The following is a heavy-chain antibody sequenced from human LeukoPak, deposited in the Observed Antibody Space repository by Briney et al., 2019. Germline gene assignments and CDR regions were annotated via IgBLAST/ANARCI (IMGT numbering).Heavy chain of an antibody. V-gene: IGHV3-48*04. J-gene: IGHJ3*02. CDR2: ISSNSRGI. D-gene: IGHD5-24*01. Sequence: GGSLRLSCAASGFTFSSYALNWVRQAPGMGLEWVSYISSNSRGIYYADSVKGRFTISRDNAKNSLYLQMNSLRAEDTAVYYCARDYLAQLGRNAFDIWGQGTMVTVSS. CDR1: GFTFSSYA. CDR3: ARDYLAQLGRNAFDI.